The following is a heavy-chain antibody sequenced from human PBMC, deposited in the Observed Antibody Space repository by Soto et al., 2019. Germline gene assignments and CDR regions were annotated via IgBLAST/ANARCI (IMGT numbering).Heavy chain of an antibody. D-gene: IGHD2-2*01. CDR3: ARFSVDIVVVPADMEKAGWFDP. J-gene: IGHJ5*02. V-gene: IGHV1-69*02. Sequence: QVQLVQSGAEVKKPGSSVKVSCKASGGTFSSYTISWVRQAPGQGLEWMGRIIPILGIANYAQKFQGRVTITADKSTSTAYMELSSLRSEDTAVYYCARFSVDIVVVPADMEKAGWFDPWGQGTLVTVSS. CDR1: GGTFSSYT. CDR2: IIPILGIA.